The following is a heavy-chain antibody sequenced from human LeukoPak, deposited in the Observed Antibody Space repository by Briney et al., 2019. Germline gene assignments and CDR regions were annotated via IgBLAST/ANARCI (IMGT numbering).Heavy chain of an antibody. Sequence: KAGGSLRLSCAASGFTFDDYAMHWVRQAPGKGLEWVSSISSSSYIYYADSVKGRFTISRDNAKNSLYLQMNSLRAEDTAVYYCAGVFIEMATIALDYWGQGTLVTVSS. V-gene: IGHV3-69-1*01. CDR3: AGVFIEMATIALDY. CDR2: ISSSSYI. D-gene: IGHD5-24*01. J-gene: IGHJ4*02. CDR1: GFTFDDYA.